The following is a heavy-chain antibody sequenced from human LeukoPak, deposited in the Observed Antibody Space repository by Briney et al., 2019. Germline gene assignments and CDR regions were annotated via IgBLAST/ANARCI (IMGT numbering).Heavy chain of an antibody. CDR2: IKHDGSER. CDR3: ARGHSSGWYDQYYFDH. V-gene: IGHV3-7*01. D-gene: IGHD6-19*01. CDR1: GFTFTRYW. Sequence: PGGSLRLSCAASGFTFTRYWMTWVRQAPGKGLEGVANIKHDGSERDYVDSVKGRFTISRDNAKNSVYLQMNSLRAEDTAVYYCARGHSSGWYDQYYFDHWGQGTPVTVSS. J-gene: IGHJ4*02.